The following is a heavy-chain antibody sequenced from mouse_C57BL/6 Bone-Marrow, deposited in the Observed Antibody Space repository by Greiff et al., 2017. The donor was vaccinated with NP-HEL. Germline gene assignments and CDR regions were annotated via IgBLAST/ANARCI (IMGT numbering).Heavy chain of an antibody. V-gene: IGHV14-4*01. CDR1: GFNIKDDY. Sequence: EVQLQQSGAELVRPGASVKLSCTASGFNIKDDYMHWVKQRPEQGLEWIGWIDPENGDTEYASKFQGKATITADTSSNTAYLQLSSLTSEDTAVYYCTSDSNYGYDYWGQGTTLTVSS. J-gene: IGHJ2*01. CDR3: TSDSNYGYDY. CDR2: IDPENGDT. D-gene: IGHD2-5*01.